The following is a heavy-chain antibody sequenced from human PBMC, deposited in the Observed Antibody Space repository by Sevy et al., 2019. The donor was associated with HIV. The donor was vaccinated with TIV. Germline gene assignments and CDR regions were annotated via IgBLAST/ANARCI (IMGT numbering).Heavy chain of an antibody. Sequence: GGSLRLSCAASGFTFSDYYMSWIRQAPGKGLEWVSYISSSGSTIYYADSVKGRLTISRDNAKNSLYLQMNSLRAEDTAVYYCARGDSSGYYSEGGDAFDIWGQGTMVTVSS. D-gene: IGHD3-22*01. CDR1: GFTFSDYY. CDR3: ARGDSSGYYSEGGDAFDI. J-gene: IGHJ3*02. CDR2: ISSSGSTI. V-gene: IGHV3-11*01.